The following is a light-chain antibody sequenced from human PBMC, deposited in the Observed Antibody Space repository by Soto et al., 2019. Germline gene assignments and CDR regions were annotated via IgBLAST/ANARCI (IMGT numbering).Light chain of an antibody. Sequence: EIVMTQSPATLSVSPGESATLSCRASQTVGSNLAWYQQKRGQTPGLLIYGASTRASGIQARFSGSGSGTEFTLPISSLQSEDFAVYYCQQYNKWVTFGPGTRVDIK. CDR2: GAS. CDR1: QTVGSN. J-gene: IGKJ3*01. CDR3: QQYNKWVT. V-gene: IGKV3-15*01.